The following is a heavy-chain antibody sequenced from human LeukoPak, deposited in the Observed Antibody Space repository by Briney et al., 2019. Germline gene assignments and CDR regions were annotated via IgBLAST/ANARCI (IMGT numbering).Heavy chain of an antibody. J-gene: IGHJ4*02. CDR1: GYTFTNYD. V-gene: IGHV1-18*01. Sequence: ASVNVSCKASGYTFTNYDIHWVRQAHAQGLEWMGLISAYIGNTYYAQKFQGRVTMTTDTSTTTAYMELRSLRSDDTGVYYCARFTPRLSRDKFDYWGQGTLVTVSS. CDR2: ISAYIGNT. D-gene: IGHD3-3*02. CDR3: ARFTPRLSRDKFDY.